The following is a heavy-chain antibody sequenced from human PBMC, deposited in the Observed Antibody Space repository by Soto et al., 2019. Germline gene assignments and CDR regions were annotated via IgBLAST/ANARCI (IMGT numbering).Heavy chain of an antibody. V-gene: IGHV1-2*04. J-gene: IGHJ6*02. CDR2: INPNSGGT. CDR3: ARALGYCSGGSCYSDYSYGTDV. Sequence: ASVKVSCKASGYTFTGYYMHWVRQAPGQGLEWMGWINPNSGGTNYAQKSQGWVTMTRDTSISTAYMELSRLRSDDTAVYYCARALGYCSGGSCYSDYSYGTDVWGPGTTVTVSS. CDR1: GYTFTGYY. D-gene: IGHD2-15*01.